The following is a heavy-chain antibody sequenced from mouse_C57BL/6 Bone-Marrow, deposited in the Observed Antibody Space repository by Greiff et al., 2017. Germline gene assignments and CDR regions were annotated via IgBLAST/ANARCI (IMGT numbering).Heavy chain of an antibody. D-gene: IGHD2-1*01. Sequence: EVQRVESGGGLVQPGGSLSLSCAASGFTFTDYYMSWVRQPPGKALEWLGFIRNKANGYTTEYSASVKGRFTISRDNSQSILYLQMNALRAEDSATYYCARYGVYYGNPWYFDVWGKGTTVTVSS. CDR3: ARYGVYYGNPWYFDV. CDR2: IRNKANGYTT. J-gene: IGHJ1*03. V-gene: IGHV7-3*01. CDR1: GFTFTDYY.